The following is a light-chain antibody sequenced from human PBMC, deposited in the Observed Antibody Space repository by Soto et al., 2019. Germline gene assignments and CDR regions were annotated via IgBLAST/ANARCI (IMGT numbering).Light chain of an antibody. Sequence: DIQMTQSPSSLSASVGDRVTITCRASQSISSYLNWYQQKPGKAPKLLIYAASSLPSGVSSRFSGSGSGTDFTLTISSLQPEDFAIYYCQQSYSTPYIFGQGTKLEIK. CDR1: QSISSY. CDR2: AAS. J-gene: IGKJ2*01. V-gene: IGKV1-39*01. CDR3: QQSYSTPYI.